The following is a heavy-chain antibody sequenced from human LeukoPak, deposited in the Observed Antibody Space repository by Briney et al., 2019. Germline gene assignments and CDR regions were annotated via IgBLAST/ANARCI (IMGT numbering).Heavy chain of an antibody. CDR3: AKPGVASLNDY. V-gene: IGHV3-30*18. Sequence: PGGSLRLSCAASGFTFSSYGMHWVRQAPGKGLEWVAVISYDGSNKYYADSVKGRFTISRDNSKNTLYLQMNSLRAEDTAVYYCAKPGVASLNDYWGQGTLVTVSS. J-gene: IGHJ4*02. CDR2: ISYDGSNK. CDR1: GFTFSSYG. D-gene: IGHD2-15*01.